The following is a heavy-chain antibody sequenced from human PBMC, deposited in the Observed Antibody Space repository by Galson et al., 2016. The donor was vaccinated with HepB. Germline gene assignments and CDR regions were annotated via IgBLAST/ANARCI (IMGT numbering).Heavy chain of an antibody. J-gene: IGHJ5*02. CDR2: IYYSGST. CDR1: GGSIDSTEYY. CDR3: ARAPRGDYIGFWFDP. Sequence: TLSLTCTVSGGSIDSTEYYWSWIRQHPGKGLEWIGYIYYSGSTYYNPSLKSRVSISGDTSTNQFSLRLSSGTAADTAVFYCARAPRGDYIGFWFDPWGQGTLVTVSS. V-gene: IGHV4-31*03. D-gene: IGHD4-17*01.